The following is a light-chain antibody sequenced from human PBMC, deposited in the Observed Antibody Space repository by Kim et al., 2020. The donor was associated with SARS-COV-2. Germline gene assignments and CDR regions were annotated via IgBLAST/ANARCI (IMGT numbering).Light chain of an antibody. V-gene: IGKV1-39*01. J-gene: IGKJ4*01. CDR1: QSISNY. Sequence: SVGDRVTIACRASQSISNYLNWYQQKPGKAPNLLIYAASSLQGGVPSRFSGSGSGTDFTLTISSLQPEDFATYYCQQSHTAPSLTFGAGTKVDIK. CDR3: QQSHTAPSLT. CDR2: AAS.